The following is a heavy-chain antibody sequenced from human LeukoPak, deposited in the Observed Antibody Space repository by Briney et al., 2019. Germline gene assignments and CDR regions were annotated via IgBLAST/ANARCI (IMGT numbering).Heavy chain of an antibody. CDR2: MSGSGGST. CDR1: GVTFTTYA. J-gene: IGHJ4*02. Sequence: GGSLRLSCAASGVTFTTYAMSWVRQAPGKGLEWVSTMSGSGGSTYYADSVKGRFTISRDNSKNTLYLQMNSLRAEDTAIYYCAKDSVRYDILTGYYPGYYFDYWGQGTLVTVSS. CDR3: AKDSVRYDILTGYYPGYYFDY. D-gene: IGHD3-9*01. V-gene: IGHV3-23*01.